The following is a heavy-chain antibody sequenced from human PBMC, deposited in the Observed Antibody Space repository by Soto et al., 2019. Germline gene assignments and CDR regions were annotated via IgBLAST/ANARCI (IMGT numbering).Heavy chain of an antibody. J-gene: IGHJ5*02. CDR3: ARADCSGGSCLLA. V-gene: IGHV1-46*03. Sequence: GASVKVSCKASGYTFTSYYMHWVRQAPGQGLEWMGIINPSGGSTSYAQKFQGRVTMTRDTSTSTVYMGLSSLRSEDTAVYYCARADCSGGSCLLAWGQGTLVTVSS. CDR2: INPSGGST. CDR1: GYTFTSYY. D-gene: IGHD2-15*01.